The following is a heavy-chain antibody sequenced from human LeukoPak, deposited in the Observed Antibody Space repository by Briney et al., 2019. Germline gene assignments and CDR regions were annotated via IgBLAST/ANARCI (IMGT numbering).Heavy chain of an antibody. CDR1: GYTFTSYD. CDR2: MNTNSGNT. J-gene: IGHJ5*02. Sequence: GASVKVSCKASGYTFTSYDINWVRQAPGQGLEWMGWMNTNSGNTGYAQKFQSRVTMTRNTSISTAYMELSSLRSEDTAVYYCARRRLRVGFDPWGQGTLVTVSS. D-gene: IGHD5-12*01. CDR3: ARRRLRVGFDP. V-gene: IGHV1-8*01.